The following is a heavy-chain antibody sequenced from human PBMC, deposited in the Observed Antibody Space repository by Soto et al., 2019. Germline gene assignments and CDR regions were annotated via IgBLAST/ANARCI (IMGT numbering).Heavy chain of an antibody. CDR2: ISYDGINE. J-gene: IGHJ6*02. V-gene: IGHV3-30*18. CDR1: GFTFTSYG. CDR3: VNDNWNDDAHGMDV. D-gene: IGHD1-20*01. Sequence: GGSLRLSCAASGFTFTSYGMHWVRQAPGKGLEWVAVISYDGINEYYADSVKGRFTISRDNSKNTLYLQMNSLRVEDTAVYYCVNDNWNDDAHGMDVWGQGTTVTVSS.